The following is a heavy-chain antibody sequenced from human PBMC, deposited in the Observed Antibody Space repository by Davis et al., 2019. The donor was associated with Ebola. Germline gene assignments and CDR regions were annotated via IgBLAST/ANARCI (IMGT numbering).Heavy chain of an antibody. CDR3: AASGWQVFLDY. CDR1: GFTFSSNS. J-gene: IGHJ4*02. Sequence: GESLKISCAASGFTFSSNSMNWVRQAPGKGLEWVSFISSSSNYIYYADSVKGRFTVSRDNAKNSLYLQMNSLRAEDTAVYYCAASGWQVFLDYWGQGTLVTVSP. V-gene: IGHV3-21*01. CDR2: ISSSSNYI. D-gene: IGHD6-19*01.